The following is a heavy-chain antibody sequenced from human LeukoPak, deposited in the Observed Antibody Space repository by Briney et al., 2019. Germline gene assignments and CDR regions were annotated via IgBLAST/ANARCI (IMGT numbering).Heavy chain of an antibody. D-gene: IGHD2-2*01. CDR3: ARDPVPYCSSTSCYWFDP. J-gene: IGHJ5*02. Sequence: GGSLRLSCAASGFTFSSYAMHWVRQAPGKGPEWVAVISYDGSNKYYADSVKGRFTISRDNSKNTLYLQMNSLRAEDTAVYYCARDPVPYCSSTSCYWFDPWGQGTLVTVSS. V-gene: IGHV3-30-3*01. CDR2: ISYDGSNK. CDR1: GFTFSSYA.